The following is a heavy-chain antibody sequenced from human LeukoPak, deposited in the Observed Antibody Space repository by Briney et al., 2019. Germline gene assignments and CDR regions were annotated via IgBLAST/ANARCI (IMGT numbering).Heavy chain of an antibody. J-gene: IGHJ4*02. Sequence: PGGSLRLSCAASGFTFSSYSMNWVRQAPGKGLEWVSAISGSGGSTYYADSVKGRFTISRDNSKNTLYLQMNSLRAEDTAVYYCAKETDDHVGRYFDYWGQGTLVTVSS. CDR2: ISGSGGST. CDR3: AKETDDHVGRYFDY. CDR1: GFTFSSYS. V-gene: IGHV3-23*01. D-gene: IGHD1-1*01.